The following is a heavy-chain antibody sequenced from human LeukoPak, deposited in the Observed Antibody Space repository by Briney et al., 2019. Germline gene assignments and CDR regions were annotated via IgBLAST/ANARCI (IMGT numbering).Heavy chain of an antibody. Sequence: SETLSLTCAVSGGSISSSNWWSWDRQPPGKGLEWIGEIHHSGSTNYNPSLKSRATISVDKSKNQFSLKLSSVTAADTAVHYCARYIVVVDATRDRVSRHYGMDVWGQGTTVTVSS. V-gene: IGHV4-4*02. CDR2: IHHSGST. J-gene: IGHJ6*02. CDR3: ARYIVVVDATRDRVSRHYGMDV. D-gene: IGHD2-15*01. CDR1: GGSISSSNW.